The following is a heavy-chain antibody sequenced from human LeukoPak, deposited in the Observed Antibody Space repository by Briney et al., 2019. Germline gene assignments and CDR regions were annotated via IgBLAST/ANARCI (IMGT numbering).Heavy chain of an antibody. Sequence: RGSLRLSCAASRFTFSSYAMHWVRQAPGKGLEWVAVISYVGSSKYYADSVKGRFTVSRDNSKNTLFLQMTSLRGEDTAVYYCSIGPRYNGRHDAFDYWGQGTLVTVPS. CDR1: RFTFSSYA. V-gene: IGHV3-30-3*01. CDR3: SIGPRYNGRHDAFDY. J-gene: IGHJ4*02. D-gene: IGHD1-26*01. CDR2: ISYVGSSK.